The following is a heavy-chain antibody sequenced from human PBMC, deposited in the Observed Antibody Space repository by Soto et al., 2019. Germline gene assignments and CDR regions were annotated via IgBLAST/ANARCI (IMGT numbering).Heavy chain of an antibody. V-gene: IGHV4-4*02. D-gene: IGHD3-22*01. CDR3: ARVRYDRSGFDH. Sequence: QVQLQESGPGLVRPSGALSATCAVSEDSISRSHWWSWVRQSPGKGLEWIGEISHSGITNYNPSLKSRVTISGDKSKNQLSLKLTSVTAADTAVYYCARVRYDRSGFDHWGQGTLVSVSS. J-gene: IGHJ4*02. CDR2: ISHSGIT. CDR1: EDSISRSHW.